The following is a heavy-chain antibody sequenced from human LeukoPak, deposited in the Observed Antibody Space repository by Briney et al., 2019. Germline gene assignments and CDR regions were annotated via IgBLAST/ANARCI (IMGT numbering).Heavy chain of an antibody. Sequence: GGSLRLSCAVSGFTFSGFWMSWSRQAPGKGLEWVASINSDGSEGYYADVVKGRFTISRDNAKNSLYLQINSLRAEDTAVYYCARSSYSSSSSVWGQGTMTTVSS. D-gene: IGHD6-6*01. CDR2: INSDGSEG. CDR1: GFTFSGFW. CDR3: ARSSYSSSSSV. J-gene: IGHJ3*01. V-gene: IGHV3-7*03.